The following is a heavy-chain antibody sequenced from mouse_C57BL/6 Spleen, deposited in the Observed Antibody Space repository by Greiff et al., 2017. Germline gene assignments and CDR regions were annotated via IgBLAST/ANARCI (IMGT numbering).Heavy chain of an antibody. CDR3: ARTTVASYYYAMDY. D-gene: IGHD1-1*01. CDR1: GFSLTSYG. CDR2: IWGGGST. Sequence: VQLQESGPGLVQPSQSLSITCTVSGFSLTSYGVHWVRQSPGKGLEWLGVIWGGGSTDYNAAFISRLSISKDNSKSQVFFKMNSLQADDTAIYYCARTTVASYYYAMDYWGQGTSVTVSS. V-gene: IGHV2-2*01. J-gene: IGHJ4*01.